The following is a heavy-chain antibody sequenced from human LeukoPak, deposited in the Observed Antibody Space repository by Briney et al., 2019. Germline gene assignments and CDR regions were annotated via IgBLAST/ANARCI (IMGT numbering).Heavy chain of an antibody. V-gene: IGHV4-34*01. J-gene: IGHJ4*02. CDR2: INHSGST. CDR1: GGSFSGYY. CDR3: ARGGFTMVRGVTSFDY. Sequence: AETLSLTCAVYGGSFSGYYWSWIRQPPGKGLEWIGEINHSGSTNYNPSLKRRVTISVDTSKNQFSLKLSSVTAADTAVYYCARGGFTMVRGVTSFDYWGQGTLVTVSS. D-gene: IGHD3-10*01.